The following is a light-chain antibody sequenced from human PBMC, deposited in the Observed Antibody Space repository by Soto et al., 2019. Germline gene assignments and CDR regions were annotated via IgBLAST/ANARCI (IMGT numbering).Light chain of an antibody. J-gene: IGKJ5*01. CDR2: AAS. V-gene: IGKV1-8*01. Sequence: AIRMTQSPSSLSASTGDRVTITCRASQGISSYLAWYQQKPGKAPKLLIYAASTSQSGVPSRFSGSGSGTDFTLTIRCLQSEDAATYYCQQYYTYPLFGQGTRLEIK. CDR1: QGISSY. CDR3: QQYYTYPL.